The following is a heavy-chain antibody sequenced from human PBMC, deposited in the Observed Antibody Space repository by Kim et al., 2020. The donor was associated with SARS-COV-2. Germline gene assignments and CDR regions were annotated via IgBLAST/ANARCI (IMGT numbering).Heavy chain of an antibody. Sequence: GGSLRLSCAASGFTFSSYAMSWVRQAPGKGLEWVSAISGSGGSTYYADSVKGRFTISRDNSKNTLYLQMNSLRAEDTAVYYCAKDPVRAIAAAGTFDYWGQGTLVTVSS. D-gene: IGHD6-13*01. V-gene: IGHV3-23*01. CDR2: ISGSGGST. CDR3: AKDPVRAIAAAGTFDY. CDR1: GFTFSSYA. J-gene: IGHJ4*02.